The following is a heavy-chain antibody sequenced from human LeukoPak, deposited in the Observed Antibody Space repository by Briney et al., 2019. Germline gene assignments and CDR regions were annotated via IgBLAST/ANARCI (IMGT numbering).Heavy chain of an antibody. D-gene: IGHD6-6*01. J-gene: IGHJ6*02. Sequence: GGSLRLSCAASGFTLSSYAMSWVRQAPGKGLEWVSAICGSGGSTYYADSVKGRFSISRDNSKNTLYLQMNSLRAEDTAVHYCAKDLGSSQYYYYGMDVWGQGTTVTVSS. CDR1: GFTLSSYA. CDR3: AKDLGSSQYYYYGMDV. CDR2: ICGSGGST. V-gene: IGHV3-23*01.